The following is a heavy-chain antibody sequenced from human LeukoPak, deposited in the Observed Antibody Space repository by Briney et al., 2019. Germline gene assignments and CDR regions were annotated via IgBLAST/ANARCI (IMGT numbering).Heavy chain of an antibody. CDR2: ISSSGSII. CDR3: AKDCRDVSSWYLYPAFDI. D-gene: IGHD6-13*01. Sequence: GGSLRLSCAASGFTFSSYEMNWVRQAPGKGLEWVSYISSSGSIIYYADSMKGRFTISRDNSKNTLYLQMNSLRAEDTAVYYCAKDCRDVSSWYLYPAFDIWGQGTMVTVSS. V-gene: IGHV3-48*03. CDR1: GFTFSSYE. J-gene: IGHJ3*02.